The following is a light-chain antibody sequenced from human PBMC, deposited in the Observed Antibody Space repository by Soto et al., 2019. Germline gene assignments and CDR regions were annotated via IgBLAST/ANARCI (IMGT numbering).Light chain of an antibody. CDR3: QQFGSSPGFT. CDR2: CAS. Sequence: EIVLTQSPGTLSLSPGERATLSCRASQSINSRYLAWYQQKPGQAPRLLIYCASSRATGIPDRFSGSGSGTDITLTISRLEPEDFAVYYCQQFGSSPGFTFGPGTIVDIK. CDR1: QSINSRY. J-gene: IGKJ3*01. V-gene: IGKV3-20*01.